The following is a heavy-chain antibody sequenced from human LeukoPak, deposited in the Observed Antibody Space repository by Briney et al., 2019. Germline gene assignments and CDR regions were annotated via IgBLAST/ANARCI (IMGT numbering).Heavy chain of an antibody. J-gene: IGHJ5*02. D-gene: IGHD1-26*01. CDR2: IIPISGIT. V-gene: IGHV1-69*15. CDR1: GGIFTSYA. Sequence: ASVKVSCKTSGGIFTSYAITWVRQAPGQGLEWMGKIIPISGITNYAQKFQGRVTFTADESTSTAYMQLSSLRSEDTALYYCARKLRLGGNWFDPWGQGTLVTVSS. CDR3: ARKLRLGGNWFDP.